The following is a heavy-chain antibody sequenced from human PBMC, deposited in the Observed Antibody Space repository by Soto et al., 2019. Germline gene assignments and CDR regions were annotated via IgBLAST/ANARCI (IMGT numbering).Heavy chain of an antibody. D-gene: IGHD3-3*01. Sequence: PSQTLSLTCAISGDSVSSNSSAWNWIRHSPSRGLELLGRTYYRSKWYNDYAVSVKSRITINPDTSKKQFSLQLNSVTPEDTAVYYCARQELNYDFWSGYYYYYGMDVWGQGTTVNVSS. CDR2: TYYRSKWYN. V-gene: IGHV6-1*01. CDR1: GDSVSSNSSA. J-gene: IGHJ6*02. CDR3: ARQELNYDFWSGYYYYYGMDV.